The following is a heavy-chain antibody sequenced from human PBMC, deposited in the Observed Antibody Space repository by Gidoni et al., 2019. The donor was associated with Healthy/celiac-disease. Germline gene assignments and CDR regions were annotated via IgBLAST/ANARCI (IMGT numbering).Heavy chain of an antibody. CDR2: IKQDGSEK. Sequence: EVQLVESGVGLVQPGGSLRLSCAASGFTFSRYWMSWVRQAPGKGLEWVANIKQDGSEKYYVDSVKGRFTISRDNAKNSLYLQMNSLRAEDTAVYYCAREGSGWYIAFDIWGQGTMVTVSS. D-gene: IGHD6-19*01. V-gene: IGHV3-7*01. CDR3: AREGSGWYIAFDI. J-gene: IGHJ3*02. CDR1: GFTFSRYW.